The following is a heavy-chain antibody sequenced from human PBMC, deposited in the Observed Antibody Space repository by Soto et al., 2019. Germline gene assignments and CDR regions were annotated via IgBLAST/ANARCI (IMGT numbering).Heavy chain of an antibody. CDR1: GGSISSGDYY. D-gene: IGHD2-2*01. Sequence: PSETLSLTCTVSGGSISSGDYYWSWIRQPPGKGLEWIGYIYYSGSTYYNPSLKSRVTISVDTSKNQFSLKLSSVTAADTAVYYCARGGPGGYCISTSCYGIYYYYYGMDVWGQGTTVTVSS. V-gene: IGHV4-30-4*01. J-gene: IGHJ6*02. CDR3: ARGGPGGYCISTSCYGIYYYYYGMDV. CDR2: IYYSGST.